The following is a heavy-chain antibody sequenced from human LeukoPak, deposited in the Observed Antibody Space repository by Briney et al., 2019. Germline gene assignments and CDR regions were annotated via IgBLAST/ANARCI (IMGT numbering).Heavy chain of an antibody. J-gene: IGHJ4*02. D-gene: IGHD3-22*01. V-gene: IGHV3-48*02. Sequence: PGGSLRLSCAASGFIFSSYSMSWVRQASGKGLEWLSYISSSNHAIYYADSVKGRFTITRDNAKNSLFLQMNSLRDEDTAVYYCARGYYSLGYFDYWGQGALVTVSS. CDR3: ARGYYSLGYFDY. CDR2: ISSSNHAI. CDR1: GFIFSSYS.